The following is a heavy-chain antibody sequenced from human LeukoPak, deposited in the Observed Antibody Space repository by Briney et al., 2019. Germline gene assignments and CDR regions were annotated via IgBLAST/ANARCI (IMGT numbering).Heavy chain of an antibody. J-gene: IGHJ5*02. Sequence: ASVKVSCKASGYILTDYYMHWVRQAPGQGLEWMGWINPNSGDTNYAQKFQGRVTMTRDTSISTAYMELSRLRSDDTAVYYCARAFALGGAMVTSYWFDPWGQGTLVTVSS. V-gene: IGHV1-2*02. CDR2: INPNSGDT. CDR3: ARAFALGGAMVTSYWFDP. CDR1: GYILTDYY. D-gene: IGHD5-18*01.